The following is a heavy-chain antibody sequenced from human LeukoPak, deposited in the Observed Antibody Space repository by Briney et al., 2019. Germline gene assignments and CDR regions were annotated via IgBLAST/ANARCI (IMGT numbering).Heavy chain of an antibody. J-gene: IGHJ5*02. CDR3: AREAKIITIFPFDP. D-gene: IGHD3-9*01. V-gene: IGHV3-33*01. CDR2: IWYDGSNK. CDR1: GFTFSSYG. Sequence: GGSLRLSCAASGFTFSSYGMHWVRQAPGKGLEWVAVIWYDGSNKYYADSVKGRFTNSRDNSKNTLYLQMNSLRAEDTAVYYCAREAKIITIFPFDPWGQGTLVTVSS.